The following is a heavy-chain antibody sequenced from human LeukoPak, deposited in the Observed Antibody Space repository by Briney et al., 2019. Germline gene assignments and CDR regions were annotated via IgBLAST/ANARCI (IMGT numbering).Heavy chain of an antibody. CDR2: ISSSSSYI. D-gene: IGHD3-3*01. CDR3: ARSGLRCPAQGDY. J-gene: IGHJ4*02. Sequence: GGSLRLSCAASGFTFSSYSMNWVRQAPGKGLEWVSSISSSSSYIYYADSVKGRFTISRDNAKNSLYLQMNSLRAEDTAVYYCARSGLRCPAQGDYWGQGTLVTVSS. CDR1: GFTFSSYS. V-gene: IGHV3-21*01.